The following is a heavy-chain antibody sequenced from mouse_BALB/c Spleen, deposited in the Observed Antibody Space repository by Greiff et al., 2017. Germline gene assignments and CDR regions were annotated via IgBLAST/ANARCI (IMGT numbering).Heavy chain of an antibody. CDR2: ISSGGGST. CDR1: GFAFSSYD. D-gene: IGHD2-2*01. J-gene: IGHJ2*01. V-gene: IGHV5-12-1*01. CDR3: ARRYYGGYDVFDY. Sequence: EVQGVESGGGLVKPGGSLKLSCAASGFAFSSYDMSWVRQTPEKRLEWVAYISSGGGSTYYPDTVKGRFTISRDNAKNTLYLQMSSLKSEDTAMYYCARRYYGGYDVFDYWGQGTTLTVSS.